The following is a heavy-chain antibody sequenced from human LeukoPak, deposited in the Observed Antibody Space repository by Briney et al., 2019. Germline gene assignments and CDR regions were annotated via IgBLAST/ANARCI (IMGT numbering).Heavy chain of an antibody. V-gene: IGHV4-59*01. J-gene: IGHJ6*02. D-gene: IGHD2-15*01. CDR2: IYYSGST. Sequence: PSETLSLTCTVSGGSISSYYWSWIQQPPGKVLEWIGYIYYSGSTNYNPSLKSRVTISVDTSKNQFSLKLSSVTAADTAVYYCAREGSAYGMDVWGQGTTVTVSS. CDR1: GGSISSYY. CDR3: AREGSAYGMDV.